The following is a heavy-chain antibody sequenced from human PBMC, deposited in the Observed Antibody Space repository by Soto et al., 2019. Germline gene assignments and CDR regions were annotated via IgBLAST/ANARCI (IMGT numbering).Heavy chain of an antibody. D-gene: IGHD3-22*01. CDR1: GGAFNNYA. CDR2: IIPIFRSP. J-gene: IGHJ4*02. V-gene: IGHV1-69*13. CDR3: ARDAYYSDGPGGMYYFDY. Sequence: EASLKVSCKASGGAFNNYAISWVRQAPGQGLEWMGGIIPIFRSPDYAQKFQGRVTITADDYTTTAYMELSSLRSEDTAVYYCARDAYYSDGPGGMYYFDYWGQGTLVTVPQ.